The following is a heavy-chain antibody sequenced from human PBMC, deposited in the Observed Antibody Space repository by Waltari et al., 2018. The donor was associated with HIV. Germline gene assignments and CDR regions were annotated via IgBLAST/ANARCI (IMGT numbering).Heavy chain of an antibody. CDR1: GFTFRSFS. D-gene: IGHD6-19*01. J-gene: IGHJ6*02. CDR3: ARSSVPVGPLYGMDV. Sequence: EMQLVESGGGLVKPGGSLRLSCAASGFTFRSFSMNWVRRAPGRGRELVSSISTAFTEIYYGDSVKGRFTIARDNAKNSLYLQMNSLRAEDTAVYFCARSSVPVGPLYGMDVWGQGTTVTVAS. V-gene: IGHV3-21*02. CDR2: ISTAFTEI.